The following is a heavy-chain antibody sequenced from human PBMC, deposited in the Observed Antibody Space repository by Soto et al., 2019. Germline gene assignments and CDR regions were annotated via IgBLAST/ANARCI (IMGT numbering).Heavy chain of an antibody. V-gene: IGHV3-23*01. Sequence: PGGSLRLSCAASGFTFSSFAMSWVRQAPGKGLDWVSAISGSGGSTYSADSVKGRFTISRDNSKNTLYLQMNSLRAEDTAVYYCAKDRDWGGYYIVAFDIWSQGTMVTVSS. J-gene: IGHJ3*02. D-gene: IGHD3-3*01. CDR2: ISGSGGST. CDR1: GFTFSSFA. CDR3: AKDRDWGGYYIVAFDI.